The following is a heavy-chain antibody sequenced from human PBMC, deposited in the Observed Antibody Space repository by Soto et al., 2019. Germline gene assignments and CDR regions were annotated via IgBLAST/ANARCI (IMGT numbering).Heavy chain of an antibody. D-gene: IGHD6-19*01. CDR1: GFTFDDYG. J-gene: IGHJ4*02. CDR2: INWNGGST. Sequence: PGGSLTLSCAASGFTFDDYGMSWVRQAPGKGLEWVSGINWNGGSTGYADSVKGRFTISRDNAKNSLYLQMNSLRAEDTALYYCAGAEGGNGWRRFEYWGQGTLVPVSS. CDR3: AGAEGGNGWRRFEY. V-gene: IGHV3-20*04.